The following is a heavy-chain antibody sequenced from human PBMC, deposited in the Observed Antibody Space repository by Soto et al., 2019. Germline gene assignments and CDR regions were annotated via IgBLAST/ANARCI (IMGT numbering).Heavy chain of an antibody. V-gene: IGHV3-30*18. CDR1: GFTFSSYG. J-gene: IGHJ6*02. CDR3: AKDREGTACSSSWYEYYYYYGMDV. D-gene: IGHD6-13*01. Sequence: GGSLRLSCAASGFTFSSYGMHWVRQAPGKGLEWVAVISYDGSNKYYADSVKGRFTISRDNSKNTLYLQMNSLRAEDTAVYYCAKDREGTACSSSWYEYYYYYGMDVCGQGTTVTVSS. CDR2: ISYDGSNK.